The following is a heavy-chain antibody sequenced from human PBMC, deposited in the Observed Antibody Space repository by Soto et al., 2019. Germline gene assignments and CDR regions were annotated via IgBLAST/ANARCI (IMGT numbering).Heavy chain of an antibody. V-gene: IGHV1-69*06. CDR2: IIPHFGPA. Sequence: QVQLVQSGAEVKKPGSSVKVSCKASGDSFKNDGVNWVRQAPGQGLEWVGGIIPHFGPAKYPQTFQGRATITADTRTNTVFMELLSLTSDDTARYNCARVALLDWHNYFALDVWGQGTSVTVSS. J-gene: IGHJ6*02. D-gene: IGHD3-9*01. CDR1: GDSFKNDG. CDR3: ARVALLDWHNYFALDV.